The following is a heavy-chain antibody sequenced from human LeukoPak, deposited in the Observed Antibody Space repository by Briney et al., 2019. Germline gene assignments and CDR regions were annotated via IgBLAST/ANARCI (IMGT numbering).Heavy chain of an antibody. J-gene: IGHJ3*02. CDR1: GYTFTSYY. V-gene: IGHV1-46*01. CDR3: ARGKPMTYYYDSSDLDAFDI. CDR2: INPSGGST. Sequence: GASVKVSCKASGYTFTSYYMHWVRQAPGQGLEWMGIINPSGGSTSYAQKFQGRVTMTRDTSTSTVYMELSSLRSEDTAVYYCARGKPMTYYYDSSDLDAFDIWGQGTMVTVSS. D-gene: IGHD3-22*01.